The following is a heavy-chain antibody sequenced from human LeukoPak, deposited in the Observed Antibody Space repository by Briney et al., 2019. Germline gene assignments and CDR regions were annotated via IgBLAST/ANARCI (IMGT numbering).Heavy chain of an antibody. V-gene: IGHV4-34*01. CDR3: ARRVYDSSGSIWFDP. J-gene: IGHJ5*02. Sequence: SETLSLTCAVYGGSFSGYYWSWIRQPPGKGLEWIGEINHSGSTNYNPSLKSRVTISVDTSKNQFSLKLSSVTAADTAVYYCARRVYDSSGSIWFDPWGQGTLVTVSS. CDR1: GGSFSGYY. CDR2: INHSGST. D-gene: IGHD3-22*01.